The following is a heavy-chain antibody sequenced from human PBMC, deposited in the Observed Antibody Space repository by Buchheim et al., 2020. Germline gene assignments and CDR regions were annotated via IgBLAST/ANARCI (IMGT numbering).Heavy chain of an antibody. CDR3: ARRALWSGDGYNWFDS. Sequence: QLQLQESGPGLVKPSETLSLTCTVSGDSIGSSSNFWGWIRQAPGKGLGWIVSTHYTRTTYYNPSLKSRVTISVDTSKNQFSLTLNSVTAADTAIYYCARRALWSGDGYNWFDSWGQGIL. J-gene: IGHJ5*01. CDR2: THYTRTT. D-gene: IGHD3-3*01. V-gene: IGHV4-39*07. CDR1: GDSIGSSSNF.